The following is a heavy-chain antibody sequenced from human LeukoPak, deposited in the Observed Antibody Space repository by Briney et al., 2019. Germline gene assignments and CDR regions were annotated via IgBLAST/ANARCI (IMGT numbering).Heavy chain of an antibody. CDR2: IIPIFGTA. Sequence: SVKVSCKASGGTFSSYAISWVRQAPGQGLEWMGGIIPIFGTANYAQKFQGRVTITADKSTSTAYMELSSLRSEDTAVYYCARDHLHSLSSSVSWFDPWGQGTLVTVSS. J-gene: IGHJ5*02. V-gene: IGHV1-69*06. CDR1: GGTFSSYA. CDR3: ARDHLHSLSSSVSWFDP. D-gene: IGHD3-9*01.